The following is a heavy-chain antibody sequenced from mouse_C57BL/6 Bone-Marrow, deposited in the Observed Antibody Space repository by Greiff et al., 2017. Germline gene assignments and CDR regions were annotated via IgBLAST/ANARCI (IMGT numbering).Heavy chain of an antibody. Sequence: QVQLQQPGAELVRPGSSVKLSCKASGYTFTSYWMDWVKQRPGQGLEWIGNIYPSDSETHYNQKFKDKATLTVDKSSSTAYMQISSLTSEDSAVYYCARGVYSNYGAYWGQGTLVTVSA. CDR1: GYTFTSYW. CDR2: IYPSDSET. V-gene: IGHV1-61*01. D-gene: IGHD2-5*01. J-gene: IGHJ3*01. CDR3: ARGVYSNYGAY.